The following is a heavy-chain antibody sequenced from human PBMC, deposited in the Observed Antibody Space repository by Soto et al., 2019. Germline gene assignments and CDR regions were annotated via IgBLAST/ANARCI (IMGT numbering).Heavy chain of an antibody. J-gene: IGHJ4*02. Sequence: QVQLVESGGCVVQPGRALRLSFAASGFTFSIYGMHWVRQAPGKGLEWVAVIWYDGSNKYYADSVKGRFTISRDNSKNTLYLHMNSLRAEDTAVYYCARGEGSSSSLDDWGQGTLVTVSA. V-gene: IGHV3-33*01. CDR3: ARGEGSSSSLDD. CDR2: IWYDGSNK. D-gene: IGHD6-6*01. CDR1: GFTFSIYG.